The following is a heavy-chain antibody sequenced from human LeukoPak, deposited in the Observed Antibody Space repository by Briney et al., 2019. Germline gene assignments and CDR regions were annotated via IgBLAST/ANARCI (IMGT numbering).Heavy chain of an antibody. CDR3: ARSGNSALGKLELARHWFDP. D-gene: IGHD1-7*01. CDR2: IYHSGST. CDR1: GYSTSSGYY. J-gene: IGHJ5*02. V-gene: IGHV4-38-2*01. Sequence: AETLSLTCAASGYSTSSGYYWCWIRQPPGKRLGGIWSIYHSGSTYYNQSLKSRVTISVDTSKNQLSLQLSSVTAADTAVYYCARSGNSALGKLELARHWFDPWGQGTLVTVSS.